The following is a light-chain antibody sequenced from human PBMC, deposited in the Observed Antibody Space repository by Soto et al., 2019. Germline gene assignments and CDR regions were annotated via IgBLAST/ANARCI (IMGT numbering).Light chain of an antibody. CDR2: RND. CDR3: ATWEDSLYGPV. CDR1: SSNIGSDP. J-gene: IGLJ3*02. V-gene: IGLV1-44*01. Sequence: QSVLTQPPSASGTPGQRVIISCSGSSSNIGSDPVQWYQQFLGTAPKLLIYRNDQRASGVPDRFSGSKSGTSASLAISGLQSEDEADYLCATWEDSLYGPVFGGGTKLTVL.